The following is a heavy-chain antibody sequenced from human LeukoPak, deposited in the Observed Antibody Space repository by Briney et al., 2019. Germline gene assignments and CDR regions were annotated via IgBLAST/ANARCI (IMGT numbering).Heavy chain of an antibody. Sequence: SVKVSCKASGGTFSSYAISWVRQAPGQGLEWRGGIIPIFGTANYAQKFQGRVTITTDESTSTAYMELSSLRSEDTARYYRARVRIFSSRHFVGFDPWGQGTLVTVSS. CDR2: IIPIFGTA. V-gene: IGHV1-69*05. J-gene: IGHJ5*02. CDR1: GGTFSSYA. D-gene: IGHD3-9*01. CDR3: ARVRIFSSRHFVGFDP.